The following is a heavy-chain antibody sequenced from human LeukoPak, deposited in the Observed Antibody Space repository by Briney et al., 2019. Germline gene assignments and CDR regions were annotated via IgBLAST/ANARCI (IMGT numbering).Heavy chain of an antibody. J-gene: IGHJ4*02. V-gene: IGHV4-59*01. CDR1: GGSISSYY. D-gene: IGHD3-10*01. Sequence: SETLSLTCTVSGGSISSYYWSWIRQPPGKGLEWIGYIYYSGSTNYNPSLKSRVTISVDTSKNQFSLKLSSVTAADTAVYYCARFRITMVRGVIREYYFDYWGQGTLVTVSS. CDR3: ARFRITMVRGVIREYYFDY. CDR2: IYYSGST.